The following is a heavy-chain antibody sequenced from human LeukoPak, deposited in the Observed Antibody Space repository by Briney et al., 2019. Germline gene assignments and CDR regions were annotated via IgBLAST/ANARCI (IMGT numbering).Heavy chain of an antibody. V-gene: IGHV5-51*01. J-gene: IGHJ6*03. CDR2: IYPGDSDT. CDR3: AIGYSSSWYSPKQYYMDV. Sequence: GAALLIFCRAAGDSSTSYGIGWGRQMPGQGLEWMGIIYPGDSDTRYSPSFQGQVTISADKSISTAYLQWSSLKASDTAMYYCAIGYSSSWYSPKQYYMDVWGKGTTVTVSS. D-gene: IGHD6-13*01. CDR1: GDSSTSYG.